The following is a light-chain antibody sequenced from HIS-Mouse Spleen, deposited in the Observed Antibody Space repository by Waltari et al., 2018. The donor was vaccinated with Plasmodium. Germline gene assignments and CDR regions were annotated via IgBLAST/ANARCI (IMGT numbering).Light chain of an antibody. CDR3: YSTDSSGNHRV. V-gene: IGLV3-10*01. J-gene: IGLJ3*02. Sequence: YELTQPPSVSVSPGQTARITCSGDALPKKYAYWYQQKSGQAPVLVIYEDSKGPSGIPESFSGSSSGTMATLTISGAQGEDEADYYGYSTDSSGNHRVFGGGTKLTVL. CDR2: EDS. CDR1: ALPKKY.